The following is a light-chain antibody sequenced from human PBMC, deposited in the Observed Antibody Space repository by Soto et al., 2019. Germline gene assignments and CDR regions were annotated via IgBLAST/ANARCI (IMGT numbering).Light chain of an antibody. V-gene: IGLV2-14*01. CDR3: SSYTSSSTPYV. J-gene: IGLJ1*01. CDR1: SSDVGGYNY. Sequence: QSALTQPASVSGSPGQSITISCTGTSSDVGGYNYVSWYQQHPGKAPKLMIYDVTDRPSGVSNRFSGFKSGNTASLTIFGLQAEDEADYYCSSYTSSSTPYVFGTGTKVTVL. CDR2: DVT.